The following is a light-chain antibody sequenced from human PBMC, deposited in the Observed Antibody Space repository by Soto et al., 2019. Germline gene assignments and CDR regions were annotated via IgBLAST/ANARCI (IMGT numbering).Light chain of an antibody. V-gene: IGKV3-20*01. CDR1: QSVSSNY. CDR2: GAS. J-gene: IGKJ1*01. CDR3: QQYGSSPRT. Sequence: EIVLTQSPGTLSLSPGDRATLSCRASQSVSSNYVAWYQQKPGQAPRLLVYGASIRATGIPDSFSGSGSGTDFTLVIRRLEPEDFAVYYWQQYGSSPRTFGQGTKVEIK.